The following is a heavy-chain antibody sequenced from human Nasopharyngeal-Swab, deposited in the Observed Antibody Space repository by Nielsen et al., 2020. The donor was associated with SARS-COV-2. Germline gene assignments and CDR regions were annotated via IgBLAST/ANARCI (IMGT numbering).Heavy chain of an antibody. V-gene: IGHV3-23*01. D-gene: IGHD2-21*01. Sequence: GESLKISCAAPRFTFSSYAMSWVRQAPGKGLEWVSAISGSGGRTYYGDSVKGRFTISRDNSKNTLYLQMNSLRADDTAVYYCASRSLLSGGAFDYWGQGTLVIVSS. CDR1: RFTFSSYA. J-gene: IGHJ4*02. CDR3: ASRSLLSGGAFDY. CDR2: ISGSGGRT.